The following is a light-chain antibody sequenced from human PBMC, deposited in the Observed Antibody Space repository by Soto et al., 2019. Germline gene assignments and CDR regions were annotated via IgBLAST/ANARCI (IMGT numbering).Light chain of an antibody. CDR3: PHYATSPLT. J-gene: IGKJ4*01. V-gene: IGKV3-20*01. CDR2: GAA. Sequence: ELVLTQSPGTLSLSPGERATLSCRASQSVSSTYLAWYQQKPGQAPRLLVYGAASRATGIPDRFRGSGSGTDFTLTVSRLEPEDFAVYYGPHYATSPLTFGGGTKVEIK. CDR1: QSVSSTY.